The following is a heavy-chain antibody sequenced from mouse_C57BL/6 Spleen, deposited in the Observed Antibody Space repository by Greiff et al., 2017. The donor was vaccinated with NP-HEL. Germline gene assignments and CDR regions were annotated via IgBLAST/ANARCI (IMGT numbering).Heavy chain of an antibody. V-gene: IGHV1-82*01. CDR1: GYAFSSSW. D-gene: IGHD3-1*01. J-gene: IGHJ4*01. Sequence: QVQLQQSGPELVKPGASVKISCKASGYAFSSSWMNWVKQRPGKGLEWIGRIYPGDGDTNYNGKFKGKATLTADKSSSTAYMQLSSLTSEDSAVYFCARSGYSGDYAMDYWGQGTSVTVSS. CDR2: IYPGDGDT. CDR3: ARSGYSGDYAMDY.